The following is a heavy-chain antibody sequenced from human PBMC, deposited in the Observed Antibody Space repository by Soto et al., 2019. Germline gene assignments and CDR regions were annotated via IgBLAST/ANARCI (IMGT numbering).Heavy chain of an antibody. CDR1: GFTFSSYG. J-gene: IGHJ6*02. CDR2: ISYYGSNK. V-gene: IGHV3-30*03. CDR3: ARDLPGGMDV. Sequence: GGALRLSCASSGFTFSSYGMHAVRQAPGKGLEWVAVISYYGSNKYYADSVKGRFTISRDNSKNTLYLQMNSLRAEDTAVYYCARDLPGGMDVWGQGTTVTVSS.